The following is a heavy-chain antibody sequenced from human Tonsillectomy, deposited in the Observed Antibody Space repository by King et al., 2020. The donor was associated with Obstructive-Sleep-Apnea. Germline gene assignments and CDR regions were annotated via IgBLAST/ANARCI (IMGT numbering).Heavy chain of an antibody. D-gene: IGHD1-26*01. CDR1: GGSISSSSYY. CDR2: IYYSGST. V-gene: IGHV4-39*01. Sequence: QLQESGPGLVKPSETLSLTCTVSGGSISSSSYYWGWIRQPPGKGLEWIGSIYYSGSTYYNPSLKSRVTISVDTSKNQFSLKLSSVTAADTAVYYCASLVIPRGSYKDLHRDAFDIWGQGTMVTVSS. J-gene: IGHJ3*02. CDR3: ASLVIPRGSYKDLHRDAFDI.